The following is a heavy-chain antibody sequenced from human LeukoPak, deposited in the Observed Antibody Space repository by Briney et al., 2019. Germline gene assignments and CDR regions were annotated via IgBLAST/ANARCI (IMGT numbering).Heavy chain of an antibody. D-gene: IGHD1-26*01. CDR2: ISWNSGSI. J-gene: IGHJ4*02. V-gene: IGHV3-9*01. CDR1: GFTFDDYA. CDR3: AKGRGSYYRLDYFDY. Sequence: PGRSLRPSCAASGFTFDDYAMHWVRQAPGKGLEWVSGISWNSGSIGYADSVKGRFTISRDNAKNSLYLQMNSLRAEDTALYYCAKGRGSYYRLDYFDYWGQGTLVTVSS.